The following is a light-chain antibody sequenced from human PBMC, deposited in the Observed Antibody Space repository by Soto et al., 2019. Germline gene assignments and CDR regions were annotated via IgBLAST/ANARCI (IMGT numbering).Light chain of an antibody. CDR1: QSVSGSY. CDR3: HQRQYWPPIT. Sequence: IVLTQSPGTLSLSPGEGATLSCRASQSVSGSYLAWYQQRPGQAPRLVIYGASNRATGIPARFSGSGSGTDFTLTISSLEPEDFAVYYCHQRQYWPPITFGQGTRLEIK. CDR2: GAS. J-gene: IGKJ5*01. V-gene: IGKV3-11*01.